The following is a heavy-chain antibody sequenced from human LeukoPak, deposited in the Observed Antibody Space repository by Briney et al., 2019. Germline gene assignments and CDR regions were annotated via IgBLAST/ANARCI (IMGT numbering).Heavy chain of an antibody. CDR1: GFVFSSYW. V-gene: IGHV3-74*01. Sequence: GGSLRLSCAAYGFVFSSYWMHWVRQAPGKGPMWVSHINGERSSTSYADSVKGRFTISRDNAKNTLYLQMNTLRADDTAVYYCARGGPQSTSPADYWGQGTLVTVSS. J-gene: IGHJ4*02. D-gene: IGHD2-2*01. CDR3: ARGGPQSTSPADY. CDR2: INGERSST.